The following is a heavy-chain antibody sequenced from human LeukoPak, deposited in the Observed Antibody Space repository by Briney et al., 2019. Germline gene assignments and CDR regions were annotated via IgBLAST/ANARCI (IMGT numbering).Heavy chain of an antibody. CDR1: GFTFSSYA. Sequence: GGSLRLSCAASGFTFSSYAMSWVRQAPGKGPEWVSAISGSGGSTYCADSVKGRFTISRDNSKNTLYLQMNSLRAEDTAVYYWASPDLGLRNYFDYWGQGTLVTVSS. D-gene: IGHD3-16*01. CDR3: ASPDLGLRNYFDY. V-gene: IGHV3-23*01. CDR2: ISGSGGST. J-gene: IGHJ4*02.